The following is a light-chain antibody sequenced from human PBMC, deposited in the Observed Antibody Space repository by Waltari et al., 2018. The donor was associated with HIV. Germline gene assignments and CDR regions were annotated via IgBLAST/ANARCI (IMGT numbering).Light chain of an antibody. CDR1: SSNLGSNT. Sequence: QSVLTPPPSASGTPGQRVTIPCSGSSSNLGSNTVTWYQQLPGTAPKLLIYSNNQRPSGVPDRFSGSKSGTSASLAISGLQSEDEADYYCAAWDDSLNGYVFGTGTKVTVL. CDR2: SNN. CDR3: AAWDDSLNGYV. J-gene: IGLJ1*01. V-gene: IGLV1-44*01.